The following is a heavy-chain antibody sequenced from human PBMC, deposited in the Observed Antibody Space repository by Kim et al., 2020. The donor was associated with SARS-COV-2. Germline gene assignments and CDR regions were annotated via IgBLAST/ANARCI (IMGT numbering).Heavy chain of an antibody. Sequence: SETLSLTCTVSGGSISSSSYYWGWIRQPPGKGLEWIGSIYYSGSTYYNPSLKSRVTISVDTSKNQFSLKLSSVTAADTAGYYCARRGLIAAAGNFDYWGQ. D-gene: IGHD6-13*01. J-gene: IGHJ4*02. V-gene: IGHV4-39*01. CDR2: IYYSGST. CDR1: GGSISSSSYY. CDR3: ARRGLIAAAGNFDY.